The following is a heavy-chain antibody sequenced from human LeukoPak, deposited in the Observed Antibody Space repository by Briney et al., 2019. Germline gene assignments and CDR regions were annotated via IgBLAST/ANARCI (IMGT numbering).Heavy chain of an antibody. Sequence: GGSLRLSCAASGFTFDDYAMHWVRQAPGKGLEWVSGISWNSGSIGYADSVKGRFTISRDNAKNSLYLQMNSLRAEDMALYYCAKDGTRYDSSGYYSHLDHWGQGRLVTISS. J-gene: IGHJ4*02. CDR1: GFTFDDYA. V-gene: IGHV3-9*03. D-gene: IGHD3-22*01. CDR3: AKDGTRYDSSGYYSHLDH. CDR2: ISWNSGSI.